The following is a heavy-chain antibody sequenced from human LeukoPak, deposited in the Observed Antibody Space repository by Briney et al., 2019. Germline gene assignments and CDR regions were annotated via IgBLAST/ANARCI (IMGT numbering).Heavy chain of an antibody. CDR2: INSDGSST. V-gene: IGHV3-74*01. CDR3: ARDGGYGEHDY. J-gene: IGHJ4*02. D-gene: IGHD4-17*01. CDR1: GFTFSGYR. Sequence: GGSLRLSCAASGFTFSGYRMDWVGQGLGKRMVWVSRINSDGSSTSYADSVKGRFTISRDNAKNTLYLQMNSLRAEDTAVYYCARDGGYGEHDYWGQGTLVTVSS.